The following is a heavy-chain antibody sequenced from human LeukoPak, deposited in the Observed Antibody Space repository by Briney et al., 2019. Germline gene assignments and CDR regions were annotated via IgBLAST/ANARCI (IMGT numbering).Heavy chain of an antibody. D-gene: IGHD3-22*01. V-gene: IGHV3-7*05. J-gene: IGHJ3*02. CDR3: ARDRTYFYDSSGPFYDAYDI. CDR1: GFVFSTYY. Sequence: PGGSLRLSCAASGFVFSTYYMTWVRQAAGGGLEWVANIKENGNAKNYADSVKGRFTISRDNAKNSVHLQMNILRAEDTAVYYCARDRTYFYDSSGPFYDAYDIWGHRTMVTVSS. CDR2: IKENGNAK.